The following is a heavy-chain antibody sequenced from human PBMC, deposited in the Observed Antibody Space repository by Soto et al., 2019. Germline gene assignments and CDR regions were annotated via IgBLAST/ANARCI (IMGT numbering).Heavy chain of an antibody. D-gene: IGHD2-2*01. CDR1: GGSVSSGSYY. J-gene: IGHJ4*02. V-gene: IGHV4-61*01. CDR3: ARAYQLLAFDY. CDR2: IYYSGST. Sequence: SETLSLTCTVSGGSVSSGSYYWSWIRQPPGKGLEWIGYIYYSGSTNYNPSLKSRVTISVDTSKNQFSLKLSSVTDADTAVYYCARAYQLLAFDYWGQGTLVTVS.